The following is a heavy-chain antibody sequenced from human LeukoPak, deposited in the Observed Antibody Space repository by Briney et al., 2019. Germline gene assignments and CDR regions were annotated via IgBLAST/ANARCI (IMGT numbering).Heavy chain of an antibody. V-gene: IGHV3-74*01. J-gene: IGHJ4*02. CDR2: ISPTGSTT. D-gene: IGHD6-19*01. Sequence: GSLRLSCTASGFSFSGHWMHWARQPPGKGLVWVSRISPTGSTTSYADSVKGRFTVSRDNAKNTLYLQVNNLRAEDTAVYYCARRAVAGTSFDDYWGQGTLVTVSS. CDR3: ARRAVAGTSFDDY. CDR1: GFSFSGHW.